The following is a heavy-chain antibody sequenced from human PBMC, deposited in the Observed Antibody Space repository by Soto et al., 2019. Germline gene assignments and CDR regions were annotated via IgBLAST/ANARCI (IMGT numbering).Heavy chain of an antibody. CDR1: GYTFTRYA. V-gene: IGHV1-3*05. CDR2: SNAGNGNR. CDR3: ARSIVVVTALDY. Sequence: QVQLVQSGAEEKKPGASVKVSGKASGYTFTRYAMHWVRQAPGQRLEWMGWSNAGNGNRKYSQKFQGRVTITRDTSASTAYMELSSLRSEDTAVYYCARSIVVVTALDYWGQGTLVTVSS. J-gene: IGHJ4*02. D-gene: IGHD2-21*02.